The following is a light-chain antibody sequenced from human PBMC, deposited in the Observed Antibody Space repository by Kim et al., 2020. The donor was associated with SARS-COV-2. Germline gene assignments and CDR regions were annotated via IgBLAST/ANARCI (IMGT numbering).Light chain of an antibody. V-gene: IGLV3-19*01. CDR3: NSRDSSGNLDV. J-gene: IGLJ1*01. CDR1: SLRSYY. Sequence: ALGQTVRITCQGDSLRSYYASWYQQKPGQAPVLVIYGKNNRPSGIPDRFSGSNSGNTASLTITGAQAEDEADYYCNSRDSSGNLDVFGAGTKVTVL. CDR2: GKN.